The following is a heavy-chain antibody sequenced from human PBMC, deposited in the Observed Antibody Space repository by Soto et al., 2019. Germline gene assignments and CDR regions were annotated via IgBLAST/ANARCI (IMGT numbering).Heavy chain of an antibody. J-gene: IGHJ6*03. CDR2: IYYSGST. CDR1: GGSISSYY. CDR3: ARGQRSDYYYYYYMDV. Sequence: QVQLQESGPGLVKPSETLSFTCTVSGGSISSYYWSWIRQPPGKGLEWIGYIYYSGSTNYNPSLKSRVTISVDTFKNQFSLKLSSVTAADTAVYHCARGQRSDYYYYYYMDVWVKGTTVTVSS. D-gene: IGHD1-1*01. V-gene: IGHV4-59*01.